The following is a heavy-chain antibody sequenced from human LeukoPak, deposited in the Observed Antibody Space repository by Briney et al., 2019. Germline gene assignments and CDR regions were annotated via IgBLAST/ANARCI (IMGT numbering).Heavy chain of an antibody. CDR2: ISANGGST. CDR3: VKDLYKGDSSSWYYFDY. D-gene: IGHD6-13*01. J-gene: IGHJ4*02. Sequence: GGSLRLSCSASGFIISNYAMHWVRQAPGKGLEYVSGISANGGSTYYADSVKGRFTISRDNSENTLYLQMSSLRTEDTAIYHCVKDLYKGDSSSWYYFDYWGQGTLVTVSS. V-gene: IGHV3-64D*06. CDR1: GFIISNYA.